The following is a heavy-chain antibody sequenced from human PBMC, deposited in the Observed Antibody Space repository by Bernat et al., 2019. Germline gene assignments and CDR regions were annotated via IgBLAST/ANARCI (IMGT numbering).Heavy chain of an antibody. V-gene: IGHV3-23*01. CDR1: GFTFSSYA. CDR3: AKDCALQWLVRGVELDY. D-gene: IGHD6-19*01. CDR2: ISGSGGST. Sequence: EVQLLESGGGLVQPGGSLRLSCAASGFTFSSYAMSWVRQAPGKGLEWVSAISGSGGSTYYADSVKGRFTISRDNSKNTLYLQMNSLRAEDTAVYYCAKDCALQWLVRGVELDYWGQGTLVTVSS. J-gene: IGHJ4*02.